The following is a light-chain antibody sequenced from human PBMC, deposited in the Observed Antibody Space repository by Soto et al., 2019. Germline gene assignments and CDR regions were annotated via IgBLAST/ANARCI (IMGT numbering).Light chain of an antibody. Sequence: EMVMTQSPATLSVSPGERATLSCGASQSVSSNLAWYQQKPGQAPRLLIYGASTRATGIPAKFSGSWSGTEFTLTISSLQSEDFAVYYCQQYNNWPLTFGGGTKVEIK. V-gene: IGKV3-15*01. CDR2: GAS. CDR1: QSVSSN. J-gene: IGKJ4*01. CDR3: QQYNNWPLT.